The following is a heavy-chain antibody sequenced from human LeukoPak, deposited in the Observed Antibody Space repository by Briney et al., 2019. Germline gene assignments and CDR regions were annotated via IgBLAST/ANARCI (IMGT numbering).Heavy chain of an antibody. CDR1: GFTFSSYA. CDR3: ARAITGDLDY. D-gene: IGHD7-27*01. CDR2: ISYDGSNK. Sequence: PGGSLRLSCAASGFTFSSYAMHWVRQAPGKGLEWVAVISYDGSNKYYADSVKGRFTISRDNSKNTLYLQMNSLRAEDTAVYYCARAITGDLDYWGQGTLVTVSS. V-gene: IGHV3-30-3*01. J-gene: IGHJ4*02.